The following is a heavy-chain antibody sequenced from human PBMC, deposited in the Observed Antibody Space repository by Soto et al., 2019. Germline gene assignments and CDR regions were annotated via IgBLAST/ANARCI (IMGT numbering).Heavy chain of an antibody. CDR1: GFTFSNYG. Sequence: QPGGSLRLSCAASGFTFSNYGMHWVRQAPGKGLEWVALISYDGSNEYYADSVKGRFTISRDYSKNTLYLQMNSLRADDTAVYYCAKDIALVRGVIIDLDVWGQGTTVTVSS. CDR3: AKDIALVRGVIIDLDV. CDR2: ISYDGSNE. J-gene: IGHJ6*02. V-gene: IGHV3-30*18. D-gene: IGHD3-10*01.